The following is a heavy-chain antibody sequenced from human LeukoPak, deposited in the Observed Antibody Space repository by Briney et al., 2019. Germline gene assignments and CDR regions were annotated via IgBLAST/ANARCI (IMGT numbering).Heavy chain of an antibody. V-gene: IGHV3-7*01. CDR3: ARSGDYAPSPFDY. CDR1: GFTFSSYW. CDR2: IKQDGSEK. D-gene: IGHD4-17*01. Sequence: GGSLRLSCAASGFTFSSYWMGWVRQAPGKGLEWVANIKQDGSEKYYVDSVKGRFTISRDNAKNSLYLQMNSLRAEDTAVYYCARSGDYAPSPFDYWGQGTLVTVSS. J-gene: IGHJ4*02.